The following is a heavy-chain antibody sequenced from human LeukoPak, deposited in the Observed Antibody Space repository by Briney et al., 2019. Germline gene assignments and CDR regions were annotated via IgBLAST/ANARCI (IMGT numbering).Heavy chain of an antibody. V-gene: IGHV1-69*05. CDR3: ARQEYSSWGSDTNYYCYYYMDV. CDR1: GDTFSSYA. CDR2: IIPIFGAA. J-gene: IGHJ6*03. D-gene: IGHD6-6*01. Sequence: SSPKDSSKAPGDTFSSYASSWVRPTPRRRRWWMARIIPIFGAADYAQQFQGRVTITTDESTSTAYMEMNSLRSEDTAVYYCARQEYSSWGSDTNYYCYYYMDVWGKGTTVTVSS.